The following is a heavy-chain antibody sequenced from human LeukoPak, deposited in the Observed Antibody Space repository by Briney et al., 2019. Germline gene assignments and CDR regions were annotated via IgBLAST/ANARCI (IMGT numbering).Heavy chain of an antibody. V-gene: IGHV1-69*05. CDR2: IIPIIGTT. J-gene: IGHJ4*02. CDR1: GGTLRNFA. D-gene: IGHD3-22*01. CDR3: ASPLDASGYYYDH. Sequence: SVKVSCKASGGTLRNFAVSWVRQAPGQGPEWMGGIIPIIGTTEYAQKFQDRVSITTDESTTTVYMELSSLRSGDTAVYYCASPLDASGYYYDHWGQGTLVTVSS.